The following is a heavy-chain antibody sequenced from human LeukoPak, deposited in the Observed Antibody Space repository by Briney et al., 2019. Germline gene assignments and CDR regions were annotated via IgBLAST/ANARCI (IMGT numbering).Heavy chain of an antibody. Sequence: GGSLRLSCAASGFTFSSYGRHWVRQAPGKGLEWVAVIWYDGSNKYYADSVKGRFTISRDNSKNTLYLQMNSLRAEDTAVYYCAREPSSTSTDLDYWGQGTLVTVSS. V-gene: IGHV3-33*01. D-gene: IGHD2-2*01. CDR3: AREPSSTSTDLDY. J-gene: IGHJ4*02. CDR1: GFTFSSYG. CDR2: IWYDGSNK.